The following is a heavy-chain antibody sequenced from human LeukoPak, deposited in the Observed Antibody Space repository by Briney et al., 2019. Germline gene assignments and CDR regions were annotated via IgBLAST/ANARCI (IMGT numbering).Heavy chain of an antibody. J-gene: IGHJ4*02. CDR3: AKEVAGTRLDY. V-gene: IGHV3-48*01. CDR2: ISSSSNTI. D-gene: IGHD6-19*01. Sequence: GGSLRLSCAASGFTFSSYSMNWVRQAPGKGLEGVSYISSSSNTIYYADSVKGRFTISRDNSKNTLYLQMNSLRAEDTAVYYCAKEVAGTRLDYWGQGTLVTVSS. CDR1: GFTFSSYS.